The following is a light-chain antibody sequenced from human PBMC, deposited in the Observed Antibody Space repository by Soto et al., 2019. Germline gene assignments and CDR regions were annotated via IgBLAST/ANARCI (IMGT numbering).Light chain of an antibody. CDR1: QSISSW. CDR3: QQYNTYPRT. J-gene: IGKJ1*01. V-gene: IGKV1-5*01. CDR2: DAS. Sequence: DIQMTQPPGTLSASVGDRVTITCRASQSISSWLAWYQQKPGKVPKLLIDDASSLESGVPSRFSGSGSGTEFTLTISSLQAADFATYYCQQYNTYPRTFGQGPKVDIK.